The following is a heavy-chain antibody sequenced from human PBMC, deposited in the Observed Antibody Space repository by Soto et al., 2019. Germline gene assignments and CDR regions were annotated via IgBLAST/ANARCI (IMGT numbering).Heavy chain of an antibody. CDR3: AREGQWLYYYYGMDV. CDR2: INHSGST. CDR1: VGSFSCYY. J-gene: IGHJ6*01. V-gene: IGHV4-34*01. Sequence: SETLSVTCAFYVGSFSCYYWNWIRQPPGKGLEWIGEINHSGSTNYNPSLKSRVTISVDTSKNQFSLKLSSVTAADTAVYYCAREGQWLYYYYGMDVWGQGTTVTVSS. D-gene: IGHD6-19*01.